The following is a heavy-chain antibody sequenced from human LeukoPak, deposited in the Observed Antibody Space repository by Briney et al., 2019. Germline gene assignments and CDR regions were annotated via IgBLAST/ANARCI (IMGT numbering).Heavy chain of an antibody. D-gene: IGHD5-12*01. CDR3: AKLGRIVATIDYYYGMDV. CDR2: ISYDGSNK. V-gene: IGHV3-30*18. CDR1: GFTFSSYG. J-gene: IGHJ6*02. Sequence: PGGSLRLSCAASGFTFSSYGMHWVRQAPGKGLEWVAVISYDGSNKYYADSVKGRFTISRDNSKNTMSLQMNSLRAEDTAVYYCAKLGRIVATIDYYYGMDVWGQGTTVTVSS.